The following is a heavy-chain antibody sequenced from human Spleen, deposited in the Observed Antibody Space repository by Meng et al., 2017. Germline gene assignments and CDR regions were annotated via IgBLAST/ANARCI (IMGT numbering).Heavy chain of an antibody. J-gene: IGHJ4*02. CDR2: IYYSGST. V-gene: IGHV4-39*07. CDR1: GASVSSGSYY. CDR3: ARDPGGLAADGTGDY. D-gene: IGHD6-13*01. Sequence: SETLSLTCTVSGASVSSGSYYWGWIRQPPGKGLEWIGSIYYSGSTYYNPSLKSRVTLSVDTSKNQFSLKLSSVTATDTAVYYCARDPGGLAADGTGDYWGQGTLVTVSS.